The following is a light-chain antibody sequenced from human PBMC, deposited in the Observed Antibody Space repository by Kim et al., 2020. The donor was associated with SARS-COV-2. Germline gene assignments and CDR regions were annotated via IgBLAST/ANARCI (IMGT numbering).Light chain of an antibody. Sequence: DIVMTQSPDSLAVSLGERATINCKSSQTVLYSSNNKNYLAWYQQKPGQPPKLLIYWASTRESGVPDRFSGSGSGTDFTLTISSLQAEDVAVYYCQQSYSVPITFGQGTRLEIK. V-gene: IGKV4-1*01. CDR2: WAS. CDR1: QTVLYSSNNKNY. J-gene: IGKJ5*01. CDR3: QQSYSVPIT.